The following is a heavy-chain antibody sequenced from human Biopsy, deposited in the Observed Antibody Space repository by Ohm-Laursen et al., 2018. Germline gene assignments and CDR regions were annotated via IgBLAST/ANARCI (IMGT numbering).Heavy chain of an antibody. J-gene: IGHJ2*01. D-gene: IGHD3-22*01. Sequence: TLSLTCTVSGGSIGGGEYYWNWIRQHPGKGLEWIGLISYSGTTFYNPSLESLLTISIDTSKNHFCLNLRSVTAADTAVYYCARGVPHYDGSGFPLAGYWYFDLWGRGTLVTVSS. V-gene: IGHV4-31*01. CDR2: ISYSGTT. CDR1: GGSIGGGEYY. CDR3: ARGVPHYDGSGFPLAGYWYFDL.